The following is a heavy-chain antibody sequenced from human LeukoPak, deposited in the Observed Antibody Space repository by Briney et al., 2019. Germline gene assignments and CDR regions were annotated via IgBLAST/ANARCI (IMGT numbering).Heavy chain of an antibody. J-gene: IGHJ4*02. Sequence: SSETLSLTCTVSGGSISSYYWSWIRQPPGKGPEWIGYIYYSGSTNYNPSLKSRVTISVDTSKNQFSLKLSSVTAADTAVYYCAKSSSSPYYFDYWGQGTLVTVSS. CDR1: GGSISSYY. CDR2: IYYSGST. D-gene: IGHD6-6*01. V-gene: IGHV4-59*08. CDR3: AKSSSSPYYFDY.